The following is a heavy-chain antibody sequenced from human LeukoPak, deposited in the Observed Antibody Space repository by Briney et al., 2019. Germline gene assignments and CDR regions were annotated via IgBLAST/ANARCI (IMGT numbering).Heavy chain of an antibody. D-gene: IGHD2-21*02. J-gene: IGHJ4*02. V-gene: IGHV3-48*02. CDR1: GFTFSTYS. CDR3: ARAVTVVTRGGLVFDY. Sequence: PGGSLRLSCAASGFTFSTYSMNSVRQAPGNWLECVLYISSSRNTIYYADSVKGRFTISRDNAKNSLFLQMNSLRDEDTSVYYCARAVTVVTRGGLVFDYWGQGTLVTVSS. CDR2: ISSSRNTI.